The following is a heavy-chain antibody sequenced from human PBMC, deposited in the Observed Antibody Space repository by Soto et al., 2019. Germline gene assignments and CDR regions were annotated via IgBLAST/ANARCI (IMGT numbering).Heavy chain of an antibody. V-gene: IGHV4-59*08. Sequence: SETLSLTCTVSGGSISSYYWSWIRQPPGKGLEWIGYIYYSGSTNYNPSLKSRVTISVDTSKNQFSLKLSSVTAADTAVYYCARSYTTHYYYYMDVWGKGTTVTVSS. CDR1: GGSISSYY. J-gene: IGHJ6*03. CDR2: IYYSGST. D-gene: IGHD1-26*01. CDR3: ARSYTTHYYYYMDV.